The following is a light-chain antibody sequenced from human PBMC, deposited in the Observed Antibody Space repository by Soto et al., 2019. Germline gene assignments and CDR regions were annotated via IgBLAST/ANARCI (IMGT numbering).Light chain of an antibody. J-gene: IGKJ2*02. CDR3: QQYHDWPPST. V-gene: IGKV3-15*01. CDR1: QSVGSS. CDR2: GAS. Sequence: EIVMTQSPAPLSVSPGERATLSCRASQSVGSSLAWYQQKPGQAPRLLIYGASTRATGIPARFSGSGFGTEFTLTISSLQSEDFAVYYCQQYHDWPPSTFGQGTKLDI.